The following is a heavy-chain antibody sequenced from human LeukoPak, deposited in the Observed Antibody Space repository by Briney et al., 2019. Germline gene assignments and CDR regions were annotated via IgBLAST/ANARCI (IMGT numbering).Heavy chain of an antibody. CDR1: GGSISSYY. V-gene: IGHV4-59*01. J-gene: IGHJ5*02. Sequence: SETLSLTCTVSGGSISSYYWSWVRQPPGKGLEWIGYIYYSGSTNYNPSLKSRVTISVDTSKNQFSLKLSSVTAADTAVYYCARDRAXXGEYNXXDPWGQGTLVTVSS. D-gene: IGHD3-16*01. CDR2: IYYSGST. CDR3: ARDRAXXGEYNXXDP.